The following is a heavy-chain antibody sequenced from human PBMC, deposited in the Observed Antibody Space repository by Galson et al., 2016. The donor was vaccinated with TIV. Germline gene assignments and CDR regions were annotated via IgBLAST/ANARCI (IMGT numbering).Heavy chain of an antibody. CDR1: GYTFTSFG. D-gene: IGHD5-12*01. J-gene: IGHJ2*01. CDR2: ISGYNGKT. V-gene: IGHV1-18*01. Sequence: SVKVSCKATGYTFTSFGIAWARQAPGQGLEWMGWISGYNGKTYYAQKLQDRVTMTTDTSTNTAYMELRSLRSDDTAVYYCAVGVPTTMYWYFDLWGRGTLVTVSS. CDR3: AVGVPTTMYWYFDL.